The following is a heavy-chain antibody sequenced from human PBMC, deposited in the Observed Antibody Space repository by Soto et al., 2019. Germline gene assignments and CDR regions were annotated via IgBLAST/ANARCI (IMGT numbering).Heavy chain of an antibody. J-gene: IGHJ3*02. Sequence: GASVKVSCKASGYTFTGYYMHWVRQAPGQGLEWMGWINPNSGGTNYAQKFQGRVTMTRDTSISTAYMELSRLRSDDTAVYYCARYCGGDCYFEDDAFDIWGQGTMVTVSS. CDR1: GYTFTGYY. D-gene: IGHD2-21*02. V-gene: IGHV1-2*02. CDR3: ARYCGGDCYFEDDAFDI. CDR2: INPNSGGT.